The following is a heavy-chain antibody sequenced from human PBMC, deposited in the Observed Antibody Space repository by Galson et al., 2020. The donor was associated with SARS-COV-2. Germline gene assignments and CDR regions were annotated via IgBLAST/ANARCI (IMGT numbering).Heavy chain of an antibody. D-gene: IGHD5-18*01. CDR3: ARGAGQYSYGYWLED. Sequence: ASVTVSCKASEKTFTDYSLHWVRQAPGQGLAWMGWINPNSGGANYAQKFQDRVTMTRDTSVSTVYMELRWLRSDDTAVYYCARGAGQYSYGYWLEDWGQGTLVTVS. CDR1: EKTFTDYS. J-gene: IGHJ4*02. V-gene: IGHV1-2*02. CDR2: INPNSGGA.